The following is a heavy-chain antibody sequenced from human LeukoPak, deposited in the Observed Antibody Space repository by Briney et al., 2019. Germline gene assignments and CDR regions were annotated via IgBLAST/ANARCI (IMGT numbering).Heavy chain of an antibody. CDR1: GYTFTGYY. CDR3: ARRGYYDVLTGSAYFFDC. CDR2: INPNSGGT. Sequence: ASVKVSCKASGYTFTGYYMHWVRQAPGQGLEWMGRINPNSGGTNYAQKFQGRVTMTRDTSISTAYMELSRLRSDDTAVYYCARRGYYDVLTGSAYFFDCWGQGTLVTVSS. J-gene: IGHJ4*02. D-gene: IGHD3-9*01. V-gene: IGHV1-2*06.